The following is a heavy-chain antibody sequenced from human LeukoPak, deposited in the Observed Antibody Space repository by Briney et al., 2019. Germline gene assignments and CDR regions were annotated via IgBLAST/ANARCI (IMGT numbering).Heavy chain of an antibody. V-gene: IGHV3-53*01. Sequence: GGSLRLSCVVSGFTVSTSYMSWVRQAPGKGLEWVSVLYSGGSSYYADSVKGRFTISRDNSKNTLYLQMNSLRAEDTAVYYCARETPVLGGGDAFDIWDQGTMVTVSS. CDR2: LYSGGSS. J-gene: IGHJ3*02. D-gene: IGHD2-15*01. CDR3: ARETPVLGGGDAFDI. CDR1: GFTVSTSY.